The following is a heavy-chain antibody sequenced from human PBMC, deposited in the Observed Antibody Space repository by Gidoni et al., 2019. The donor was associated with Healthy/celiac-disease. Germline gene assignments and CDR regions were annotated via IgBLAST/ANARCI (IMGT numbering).Heavy chain of an antibody. CDR1: GFPFSNPW. J-gene: IGHJ6*02. Sequence: EVQLVESGGGLVKPGGSLRLSCAASGFPFSNPWMSWVRPSQGNGLEWVGSIKRKTDGGTTDYAARVKGRFTISRDDSKNTLYLQMNSLKTEDTAVYYCTTDTSSTYYDFWSGYYFYYGMDVWGQGTTVTVSS. D-gene: IGHD3-3*01. CDR2: IKRKTDGGTT. V-gene: IGHV3-15*01. CDR3: TTDTSSTYYDFWSGYYFYYGMDV.